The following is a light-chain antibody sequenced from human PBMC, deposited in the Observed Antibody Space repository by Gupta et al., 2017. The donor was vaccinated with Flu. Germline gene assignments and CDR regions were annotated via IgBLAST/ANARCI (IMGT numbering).Light chain of an antibody. J-gene: IGLJ3*02. CDR2: EVS. V-gene: IGLV2-14*01. CDR3: SSFTSSSTWV. Sequence: QSALTQPASVSGSPGQSITISCTGTSSDVGGYNYVSWYQQHRGKAPKLMIYEVSTWPSGVSARFSGSKSGNTASLTISGLQAEDEADYYCSSFTSSSTWVFGGGTKLTVL. CDR1: SSDVGGYNY.